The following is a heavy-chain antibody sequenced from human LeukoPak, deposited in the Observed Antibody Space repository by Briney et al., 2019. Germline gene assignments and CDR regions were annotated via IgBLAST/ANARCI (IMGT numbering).Heavy chain of an antibody. J-gene: IGHJ5*02. Sequence: SVKVSCKASGGSFSDYSISWVRQAPGQGLEWVGRIIAILDTAHYAQKFQGRFTITADKSTTTVYMELSSLRSDDTAVYYCVRSGYDYDWFDPWGQGTLVTVSS. D-gene: IGHD5-12*01. CDR2: IIAILDTA. CDR3: VRSGYDYDWFDP. CDR1: GGSFSDYS. V-gene: IGHV1-69*08.